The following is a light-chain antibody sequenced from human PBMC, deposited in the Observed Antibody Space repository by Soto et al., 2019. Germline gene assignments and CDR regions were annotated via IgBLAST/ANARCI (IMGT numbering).Light chain of an antibody. J-gene: IGKJ2*01. CDR3: QQYFSIPMFT. Sequence: EVVLTQSPGDLSLSPGEGATLSCRASQSISSYLAWYQQKPGRPPRLLIYDASNRATGIPDRFSGSGSGTDFALTISRLEPDDAAIYYCQQYFSIPMFTFAQGTNLQIK. V-gene: IGKV3-20*01. CDR1: QSISSY. CDR2: DAS.